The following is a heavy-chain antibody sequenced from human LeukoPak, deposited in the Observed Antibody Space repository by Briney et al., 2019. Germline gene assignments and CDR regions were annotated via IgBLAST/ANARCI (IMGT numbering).Heavy chain of an antibody. J-gene: IGHJ4*02. CDR1: GNYW. CDR2: INSDGSWT. V-gene: IGHV3-74*01. Sequence: GGSLRLSCVASGNYWMHWVRQAPGKGLVWVSHINSDGSWTSYADSVKGRFTISKDNAKNTVYLQMNSLRAEDTAVYYCVSFYETYWGRGTLVTVSS. CDR3: VSFYETY. D-gene: IGHD2/OR15-2a*01.